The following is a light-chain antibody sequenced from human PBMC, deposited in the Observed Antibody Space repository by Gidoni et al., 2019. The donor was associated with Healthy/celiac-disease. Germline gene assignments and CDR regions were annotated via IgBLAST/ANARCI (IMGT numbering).Light chain of an antibody. CDR1: QSVSSN. CDR3: QQYNNWPQWT. J-gene: IGKJ1*01. Sequence: IVMTQSPATLSVSPGERATLSCRASQSVSSNLAWYQQKPGQAPRLLIYGASTRATGIPARFSGSGSGTEFTLTISSLQYEDFAVYYCQQYNNWPQWTFGQGTKVEIK. CDR2: GAS. V-gene: IGKV3-15*01.